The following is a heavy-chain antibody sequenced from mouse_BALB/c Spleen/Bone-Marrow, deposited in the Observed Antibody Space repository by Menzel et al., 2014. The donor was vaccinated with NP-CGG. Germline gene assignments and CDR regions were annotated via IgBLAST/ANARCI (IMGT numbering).Heavy chain of an antibody. CDR3: ARENYGSSYGFAY. J-gene: IGHJ3*01. V-gene: IGHV1-26*01. CDR1: GYSFTGYT. D-gene: IGHD1-1*01. CDR2: INPYNGGT. Sequence: VHVKQSGPELVKPGSSMKISCKASGYSFTGYTMNWVKQSHGKNLEWIGLINPYNGGTSYNQKFKGKATLTVNKSSSTAYMELLSLTSEDSAVYYCARENYGSSYGFAYWGQGTQVTVSA.